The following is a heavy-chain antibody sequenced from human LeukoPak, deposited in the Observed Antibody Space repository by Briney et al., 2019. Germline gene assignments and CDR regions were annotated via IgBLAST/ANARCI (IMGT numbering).Heavy chain of an antibody. D-gene: IGHD1-26*01. CDR1: GGSISGYY. V-gene: IGHV4-59*01. Sequence: SETLSLTCTVSGGSISGYYWSWIRQPPGKGLEWIGYIYYSGSSKYNPSLKSRVTISVDTSKNHFSLKLNSVTAADTAVYYCARGGSYSLDCWGQGTLVTVSS. CDR2: IYYSGSS. CDR3: ARGGSYSLDC. J-gene: IGHJ4*02.